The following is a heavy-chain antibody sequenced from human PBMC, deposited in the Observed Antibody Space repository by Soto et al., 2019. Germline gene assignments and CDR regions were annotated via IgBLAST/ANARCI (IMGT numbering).Heavy chain of an antibody. J-gene: IGHJ4*02. CDR3: ARQLAYCGGDCYTEPIDY. Sequence: QAVLVQSWAEVRKPGASVKVSCEASGYTFVAYYMFWVRQAPGHGLEWMGWINPKTGDTNYAQKFQGRVTMTRDTSISTAYMELSSLSSDDTALYYCARQLAYCGGDCYTEPIDYWGLGTPVTVSS. V-gene: IGHV1-2*02. CDR1: GYTFVAYY. CDR2: INPKTGDT. D-gene: IGHD2-21*02.